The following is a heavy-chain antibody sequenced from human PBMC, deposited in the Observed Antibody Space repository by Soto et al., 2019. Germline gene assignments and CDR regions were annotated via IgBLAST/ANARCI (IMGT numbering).Heavy chain of an antibody. CDR2: IYYSGST. D-gene: IGHD6-6*01. CDR3: ARGLYSSSLGGLDY. Sequence: QVQLQESGPGLVKPSQTLSLTCTVSGGSISSGGYYWSWIRQHPGKGLEWIGYIYYSGSTYYNPSLNSLFTISVDTSKIQFSLKLTTVTAADTAVYYCARGLYSSSLGGLDYGGQGTLVTVSS. V-gene: IGHV4-31*01. J-gene: IGHJ4*02. CDR1: GGSISSGGYY.